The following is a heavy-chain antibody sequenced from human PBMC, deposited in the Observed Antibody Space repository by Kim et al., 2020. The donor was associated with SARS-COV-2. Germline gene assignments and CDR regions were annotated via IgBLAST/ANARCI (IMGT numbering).Heavy chain of an antibody. V-gene: IGHV4-59*01. CDR1: GGSISSYY. J-gene: IGHJ6*02. CDR3: ARDRAGGPYYYGMDV. Sequence: SETLSLTCTVSGGSISSYYWSWIRQPPGKGLEWIGYIYYSGSTNYNPSLKSRVTISVDTSKNQFSLKLSSVTAADTAVYYCARDRAGGPYYYGMDVWGQG. CDR2: IYYSGST. D-gene: IGHD6-25*01.